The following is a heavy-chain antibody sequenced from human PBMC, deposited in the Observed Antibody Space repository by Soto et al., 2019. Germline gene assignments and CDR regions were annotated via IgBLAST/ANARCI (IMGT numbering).Heavy chain of an antibody. Sequence: XVCLRLSCAASGFSFSRYCMNWVRQAPGKGLEWVANIKEDGSDKFYVDSVKGRFTISRDNAKNSLYLQMNSLKVEDTAVYYCARDHKVPYGPYFGMDVCGPRTTVTVSS. D-gene: IGHD4-17*01. V-gene: IGHV3-7*01. CDR2: IKEDGSDK. J-gene: IGHJ6*02. CDR1: GFSFSRYC. CDR3: ARDHKVPYGPYFGMDV.